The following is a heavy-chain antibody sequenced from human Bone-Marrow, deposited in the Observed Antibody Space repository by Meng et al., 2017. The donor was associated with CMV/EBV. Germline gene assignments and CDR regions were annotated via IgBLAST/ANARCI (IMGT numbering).Heavy chain of an antibody. V-gene: IGHV3-66*01. CDR1: GFTFSSYA. Sequence: GESLKISCAASGFTFSSYAMSWVRQAPGKGLEWVAVIYSGGSTDYADSVKGRFTISRDNAKNSLYLQMNSLRAEDTAVYYCARERVRFLREGVDYWGQGTLVTVSS. CDR2: IYSGGST. D-gene: IGHD3-3*01. CDR3: ARERVRFLREGVDY. J-gene: IGHJ4*02.